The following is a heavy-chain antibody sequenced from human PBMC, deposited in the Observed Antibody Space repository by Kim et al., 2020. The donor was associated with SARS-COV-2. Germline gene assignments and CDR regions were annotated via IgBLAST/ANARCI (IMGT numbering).Heavy chain of an antibody. Sequence: SETLSLTCTVSGYSISSGYYWGWIRQPPGKGLEWIGSIYHSGSTYYNPSLKSRVTISVDTSKNQFSLKLSSVTAADTAVYYCARESRYYYGSGRYYCYWG. CDR1: GYSISSGYY. CDR3: ARESRYYYGSGRYYCY. CDR2: IYHSGST. J-gene: IGHJ4*01. D-gene: IGHD3-10*01. V-gene: IGHV4-38-2*02.